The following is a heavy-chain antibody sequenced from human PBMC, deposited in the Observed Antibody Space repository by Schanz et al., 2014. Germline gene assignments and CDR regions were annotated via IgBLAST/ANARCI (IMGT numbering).Heavy chain of an antibody. J-gene: IGHJ4*02. CDR2: IQSDGSIT. CDR3: AKSALWGSGVYYASQIDY. Sequence: EVQLVESGGGLVQPGGSLRLSCAASGFTFSSYWMHWVRQAPGKGLVWVSRIQSDGSITTYADSVKGRFTISRDNSKNTLYLQMNSLGPEDTAVYYCAKSALWGSGVYYASQIDYWGQGALVTVSS. CDR1: GFTFSSYW. V-gene: IGHV3-74*02. D-gene: IGHD3-10*01.